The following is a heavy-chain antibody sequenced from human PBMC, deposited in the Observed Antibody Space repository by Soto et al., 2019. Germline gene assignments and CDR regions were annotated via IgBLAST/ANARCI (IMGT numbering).Heavy chain of an antibody. CDR2: ISYDGSNK. CDR1: GFTFSSYA. D-gene: IGHD4-17*01. Sequence: QVQLVESGGGVVQPGRSLRLSCAASGFTFSSYAMHWVRQAPGKGLEWVAVISYDGSNKYYAASVKGRFTISRDNSKNPLYLQMNSLRAEDTAVYYCASATDYGDYPDCWGQGTLVTVSS. V-gene: IGHV3-30-3*01. J-gene: IGHJ4*02. CDR3: ASATDYGDYPDC.